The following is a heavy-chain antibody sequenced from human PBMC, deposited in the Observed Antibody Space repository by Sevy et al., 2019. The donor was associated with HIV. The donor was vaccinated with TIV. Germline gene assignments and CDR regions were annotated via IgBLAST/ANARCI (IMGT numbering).Heavy chain of an antibody. CDR3: ARGAYDV. J-gene: IGHJ3*01. CDR1: GFTFGDYY. Sequence: GGSLRLSCVGSGFTFGDYYISWIRQAPGKGLECVAYISSRSSFTNYTDSVRGRFTISRDHAKNEVFLQMNSLRAEDTGVYYCARGAYDVWGQGTTVTVSS. CDR2: ISSRSSFT. V-gene: IGHV3-11*06.